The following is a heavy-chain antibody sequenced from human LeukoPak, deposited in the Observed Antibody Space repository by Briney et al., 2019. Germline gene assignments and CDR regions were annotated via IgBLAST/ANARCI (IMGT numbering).Heavy chain of an antibody. CDR3: VRGPDIYSNFDY. D-gene: IGHD4-11*01. J-gene: IGHJ4*02. CDR2: IYYSGST. Sequence: SETLSLTCTVSGGSISSDYWSWIRQPPGKGLEWIGYIYYSGSTNYNPSLRSRVTISRDTSKNQFSLKVSSVTAADTAVYYCVRGPDIYSNFDYWGQGTLVTVSS. CDR1: GGSISSDY. V-gene: IGHV4-59*01.